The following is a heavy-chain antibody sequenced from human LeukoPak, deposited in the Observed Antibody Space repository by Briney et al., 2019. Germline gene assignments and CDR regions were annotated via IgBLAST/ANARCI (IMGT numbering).Heavy chain of an antibody. Sequence: ASVKVSCKASGYTFTGYYMHWVRQAPGQGLEWMGRINPNSGGTNYAQKLQGRVSLTTDTSTSTAYMELRSLRSDDTAVYYCARFWGTLGTSDYWGQGTLVTVSS. V-gene: IGHV1-2*06. J-gene: IGHJ4*02. D-gene: IGHD7-27*01. CDR1: GYTFTGYY. CDR3: ARFWGTLGTSDY. CDR2: INPNSGGT.